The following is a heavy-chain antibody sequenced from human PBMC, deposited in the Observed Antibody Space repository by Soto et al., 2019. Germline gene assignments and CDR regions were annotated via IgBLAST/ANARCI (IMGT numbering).Heavy chain of an antibody. CDR3: ASLRVGYYYYGMDV. CDR2: INHSGST. D-gene: IGHD2-15*01. CDR1: GGSFSGYY. J-gene: IGHJ6*02. V-gene: IGHV4-34*01. Sequence: QVQLQQWGAGLLKPSETLSLTCAVYGGSFSGYYWSWIRQPPGKGLEWIGEINHSGSTNYNPSLKSRVTISVDTSKNQFSLKLSSVTTADTAVYYCASLRVGYYYYGMDVWGQGTTVTVSS.